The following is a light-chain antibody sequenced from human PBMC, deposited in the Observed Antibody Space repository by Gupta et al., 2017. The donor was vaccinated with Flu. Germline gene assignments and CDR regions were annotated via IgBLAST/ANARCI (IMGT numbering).Light chain of an antibody. V-gene: IGLV2-8*01. J-gene: IGLJ1*01. CDR2: EVS. Sequence: SALTQPPSASGSPGQSVTISCTGTSGDVGGYNYVSWYQQHPGKAPKVIIYEVSKRPAGVPGRFSGSKAGNTASLTVSGLQAEEEADYYRSSFAGNNNYVFGSGTKVTVL. CDR3: SSFAGNNNYV. CDR1: SGDVGGYNY.